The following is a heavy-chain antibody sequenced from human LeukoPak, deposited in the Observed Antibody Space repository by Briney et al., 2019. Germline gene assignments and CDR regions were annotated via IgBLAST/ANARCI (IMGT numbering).Heavy chain of an antibody. Sequence: SETLSLTCTVSGGSISSYYWSWIRQPPGKGLECIGYIYTSGTTDYNPSLESRVTISVDTSKNQFSLKLSSVTAADTAVYYCARGRADVVPFDYWGQGTLVTVSS. D-gene: IGHD2-2*01. CDR1: GGSISSYY. CDR2: IYTSGTT. J-gene: IGHJ4*02. V-gene: IGHV4-4*09. CDR3: ARGRADVVPFDY.